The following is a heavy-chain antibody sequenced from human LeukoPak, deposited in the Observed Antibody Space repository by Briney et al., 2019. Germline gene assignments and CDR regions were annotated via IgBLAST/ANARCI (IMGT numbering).Heavy chain of an antibody. V-gene: IGHV3-30*02. CDR1: GFTFSSYG. Sequence: GGSLRLSCAASGFTFSSYGMHWVRQAPGKGLEWVAFIRYDGSNKYYADSVKGRFTISRDNSKNTLYLQMNSPRAEDTAVYYCVRPDYYYGAGSYGGDYWGQGTLVTVSS. J-gene: IGHJ4*02. CDR2: IRYDGSNK. D-gene: IGHD3-10*01. CDR3: VRPDYYYGAGSYGGDY.